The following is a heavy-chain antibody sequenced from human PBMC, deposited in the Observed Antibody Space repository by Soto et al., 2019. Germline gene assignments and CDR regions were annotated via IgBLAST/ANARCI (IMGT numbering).Heavy chain of an antibody. CDR2: IIPIVGTA. J-gene: IGHJ4*02. V-gene: IGHV1-69*12. CDR1: GGTFSSYA. Sequence: QVQLVQSGAEVKKPGSSVKVSCKASGGTFSSYAISWVRQAPGQGLEWMGGIIPIVGTANYAQKFQGRVTVPADESTSTAYRELSSLRSEDTAVYYCAAGIAAGTGHGGYWGQGTLVTVSS. D-gene: IGHD6-13*01. CDR3: AAGIAAGTGHGGY.